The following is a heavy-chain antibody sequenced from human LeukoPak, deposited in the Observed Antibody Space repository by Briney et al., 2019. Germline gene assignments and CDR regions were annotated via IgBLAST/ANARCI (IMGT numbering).Heavy chain of an antibody. V-gene: IGHV3-48*01. CDR1: GFTFSSYS. CDR3: ARGSDLKYFQY. Sequence: PGGSLRLSCAASGFTFSSYSMNWVRQAPGKGLEWISYISSGSSTIYYAGSVKGRFTISRDNAKNSLYLQMNSLRAEDMAVYYCARGSDLKYFQYWGQGTLVTVSS. J-gene: IGHJ1*01. CDR2: ISSGSSTI.